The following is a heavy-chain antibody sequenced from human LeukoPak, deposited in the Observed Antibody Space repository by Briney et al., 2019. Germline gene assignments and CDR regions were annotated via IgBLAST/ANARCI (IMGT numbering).Heavy chain of an antibody. V-gene: IGHV3-7*01. CDR3: ASNWNYVRGYGMDV. J-gene: IGHJ6*02. D-gene: IGHD1-7*01. CDR2: IKQDGSER. Sequence: PGGSLRLSCAASGFTISSYWMSWVRQTPGKGLEWVANIKQDGSERHYVDSVKGRFTISRDNAKNSLYLQMSSLRAEDTAVYYCASNWNYVRGYGMDVWGQGTTVTVSS. CDR1: GFTISSYW.